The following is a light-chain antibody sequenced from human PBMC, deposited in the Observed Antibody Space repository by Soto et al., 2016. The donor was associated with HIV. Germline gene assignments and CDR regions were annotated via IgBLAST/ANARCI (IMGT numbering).Light chain of an antibody. CDR2: AAS. CDR1: QSVSWW. CDR3: QQYHTSYT. J-gene: IGKJ1*01. V-gene: IGKV1-5*01. Sequence: DTQMTQSPSTLSASVGDRVTITCRASQSVSWWLAWYQQKPGKAPKLLIYAASTSQSGVPSRFSGSGSGTEVILTISSLQPDDFATYYCQQYHTSYTFGQGTKVEVK.